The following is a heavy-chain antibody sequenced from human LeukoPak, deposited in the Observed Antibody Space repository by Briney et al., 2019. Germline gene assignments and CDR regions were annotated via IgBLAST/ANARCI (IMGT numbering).Heavy chain of an antibody. CDR1: GFTFSSYS. Sequence: GGSLRLSCAASGFTFSSYSMNWVRQAPGKGLEWVSSISSSSSYIYYADSVKGRFTISRDNAKNSLYLQMNSLRAEDTAVYYCARARAAAGPDAFDIWGQGTMVTVSS. J-gene: IGHJ3*02. CDR3: ARARAAAGPDAFDI. V-gene: IGHV3-21*01. D-gene: IGHD6-13*01. CDR2: ISSSSSYI.